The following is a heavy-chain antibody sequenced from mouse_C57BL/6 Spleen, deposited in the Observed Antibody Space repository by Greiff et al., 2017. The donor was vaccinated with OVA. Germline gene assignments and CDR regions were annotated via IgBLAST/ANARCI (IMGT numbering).Heavy chain of an antibody. CDR3: AREGNGSSFDY. Sequence: VQLQQPGAELVKPGASVKLSCKASGYTFTSYWMQWVKQRPGQGLEWIGEIDPSDSYTNYNQKFKGKATLTVDTSSSTAYMQLSSLTSEDSAVYYCAREGNGSSFDYWGQGTTLTVSS. CDR2: IDPSDSYT. V-gene: IGHV1-50*01. CDR1: GYTFTSYW. D-gene: IGHD1-1*01. J-gene: IGHJ2*01.